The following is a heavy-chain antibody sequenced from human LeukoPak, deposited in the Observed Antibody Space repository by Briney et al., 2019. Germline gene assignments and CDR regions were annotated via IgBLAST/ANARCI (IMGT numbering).Heavy chain of an antibody. Sequence: ASVKVSCKASGYTFTSYYLHWVRQAPGQGLEWMGIINPSGGSTTYAQNSQGRVTMTRDTSTSTVYMELSSLRSEDTAVYYCARGGDMATVPHLYYFEYWGQGTLVTVSS. CDR1: GYTFTSYY. V-gene: IGHV1-46*01. CDR3: ARGGDMATVPHLYYFEY. J-gene: IGHJ4*02. CDR2: INPSGGST. D-gene: IGHD5-24*01.